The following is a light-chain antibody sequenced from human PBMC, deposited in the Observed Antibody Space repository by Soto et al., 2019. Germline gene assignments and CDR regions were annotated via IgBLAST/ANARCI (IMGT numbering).Light chain of an antibody. V-gene: IGKV1-9*01. Sequence: DIPLTQSPSFLSASVGDRVTITCRASQAISSSLAWYQHNPAKAPKLLIYAASTLQNGVPSSFSGSGSGTEFTLTISSLQPEDFATYYCQHLNDYRYTFGQGNKVEIK. CDR3: QHLNDYRYT. CDR1: QAISSS. J-gene: IGKJ2*01. CDR2: AAS.